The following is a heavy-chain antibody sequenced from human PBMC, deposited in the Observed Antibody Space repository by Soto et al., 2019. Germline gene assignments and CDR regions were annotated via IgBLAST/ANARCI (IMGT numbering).Heavy chain of an antibody. J-gene: IGHJ4*02. D-gene: IGHD2-15*01. CDR1: GFSLSNARMG. CDR2: IFSNDEK. CDR3: ARIRCSGGSCYSLGYFDY. V-gene: IGHV2-26*01. Sequence: QVTLKESGPVLVKPTETLTLTCTVSGFSLSNARMGVSWIRQPPGKALEWLAHIFSNDEKSYSTSLKSRLTISKDTSKSQVVLTMTNMDPVDTATYYGARIRCSGGSCYSLGYFDYWCKGTLVTVSS.